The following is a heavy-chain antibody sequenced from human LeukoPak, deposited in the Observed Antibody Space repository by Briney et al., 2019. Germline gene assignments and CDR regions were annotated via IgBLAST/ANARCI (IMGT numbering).Heavy chain of an antibody. J-gene: IGHJ5*02. D-gene: IGHD2-21*01. Sequence: PSETLSLTCTVSGGSMSSDYWSWIRQPAGKGLEWIGRIYSSGSVTYNPSLKSRVTMSVDTSKNQFSLRLTSVTAADTAVYYCARDFCGNGCWSDPWGQGTLVTVSS. V-gene: IGHV4-4*07. CDR1: GGSMSSDY. CDR2: IYSSGSV. CDR3: ARDFCGNGCWSDP.